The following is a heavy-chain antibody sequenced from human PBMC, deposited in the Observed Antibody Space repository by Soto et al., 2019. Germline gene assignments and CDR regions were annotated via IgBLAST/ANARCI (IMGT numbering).Heavy chain of an antibody. J-gene: IGHJ4*02. CDR1: GYTFTSYG. D-gene: IGHD2-2*01. V-gene: IGHV1-18*01. CDR3: ATGGYQLLFGNFDY. CDR2: ISAYNGNT. Sequence: ASVKVSCKASGYTFTSYGISWVRQAPGQGLEWMGWISAYNGNTNYAQKFQGRVTMTKDTSTNTAYMEMSSLRSEVTAVYYCATGGYQLLFGNFDYWGQGTLVTVSS.